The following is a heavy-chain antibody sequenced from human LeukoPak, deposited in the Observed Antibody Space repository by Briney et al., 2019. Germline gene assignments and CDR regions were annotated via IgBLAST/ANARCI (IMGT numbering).Heavy chain of an antibody. CDR1: GGSISSGGYY. CDR3: ARGLRYFDWLYPDY. CDR2: IYYSGST. Sequence: PSQTLSLTCTVSGGSISSGGYYWSWTRQYPGKGLEWIGYIYYSGSTYYNPSLKSRVTISVDTSKNQFSLKLSSVTAADTAVYYCARGLRYFDWLYPDYWGQGTLVTVSS. V-gene: IGHV4-31*03. D-gene: IGHD3-9*01. J-gene: IGHJ4*02.